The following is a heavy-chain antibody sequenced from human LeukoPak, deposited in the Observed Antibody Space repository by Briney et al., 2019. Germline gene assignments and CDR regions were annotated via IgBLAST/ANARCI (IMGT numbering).Heavy chain of an antibody. CDR1: GFTVSSNY. Sequence: GGSLRLSCAASGFTVSSNYMSWVRQAPGKGLEWVSVIYSGGSTYYADSVKGRFTIPRDNSKNTLYLQMNSLRAEDTAVYYCATWPGGWYGEDSWGQGTLVTVSS. CDR2: IYSGGST. CDR3: ATWPGGWYGEDS. D-gene: IGHD6-19*01. J-gene: IGHJ4*02. V-gene: IGHV3-53*01.